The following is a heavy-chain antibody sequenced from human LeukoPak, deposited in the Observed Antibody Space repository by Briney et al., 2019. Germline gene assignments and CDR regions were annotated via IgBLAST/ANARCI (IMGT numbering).Heavy chain of an antibody. CDR2: IHGDGST. J-gene: IGHJ4*02. D-gene: IGHD2-21*02. CDR1: GFTVSSRY. CDR3: ARGESSDCTYIDY. Sequence: PGGSLRLSCAASGFTVSSRYMSWVRQAPGKGLEWVSVIHGDGSTYYADSVKGRFTISRDNSKNTLYLQMNSLRAEDTAVYYCARGESSDCTYIDYWGQGTLVSVSS. V-gene: IGHV3-53*01.